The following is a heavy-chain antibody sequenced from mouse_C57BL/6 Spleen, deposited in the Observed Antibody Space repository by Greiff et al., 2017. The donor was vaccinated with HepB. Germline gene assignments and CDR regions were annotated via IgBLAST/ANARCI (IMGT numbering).Heavy chain of an antibody. V-gene: IGHV1-22*01. CDR2: INPNNGGT. CDR3: ARSLYSPYAMDY. D-gene: IGHD1-1*01. CDR1: GYTFTDYN. J-gene: IGHJ4*01. Sequence: EVQLQQSGPELVKPGASVKMSCKASGYTFTDYNMHWVKQSHGKSLEWIGYINPNNGGTSYNQKFKGKATLTVNKSSSTAYMELRSLTSKDSAVYYCARSLYSPYAMDYWGQGTSGTVSS.